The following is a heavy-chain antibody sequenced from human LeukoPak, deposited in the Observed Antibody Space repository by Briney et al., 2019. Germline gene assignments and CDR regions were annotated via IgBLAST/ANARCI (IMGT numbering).Heavy chain of an antibody. V-gene: IGHV4-34*01. CDR1: GGSFSGYY. D-gene: IGHD6-19*01. CDR3: ARAAHPRRGFRVATYSYSSGWYLKD. Sequence: SETLSLTCVVYGGSFSGYYWSWIRQPPGKGLEWTGEINHSGSTNYNASLKSRVTISVDTPKKNFSLRLSSVTAADTAVYYCARAAHPRRGFRVATYSYSSGWYLKDWGQGTLVTVSS. J-gene: IGHJ4*02. CDR2: INHSGST.